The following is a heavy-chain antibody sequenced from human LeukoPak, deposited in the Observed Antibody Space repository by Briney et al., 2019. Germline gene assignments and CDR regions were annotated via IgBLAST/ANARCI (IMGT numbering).Heavy chain of an antibody. CDR2: IYPGDSDT. CDR1: GYSFTSYW. V-gene: IGHV5-51*01. Sequence: GESLKISCKASGYSFTSYWIGWVRQMPGKGLEWMGIIYPGDSDTRYSPSFQGRVTISADKSISTAYLQWSSLKASDTAMYYCARRGYCSGGSCHSHSFDIWGQGTMVAVSS. J-gene: IGHJ3*02. D-gene: IGHD2-15*01. CDR3: ARRGYCSGGSCHSHSFDI.